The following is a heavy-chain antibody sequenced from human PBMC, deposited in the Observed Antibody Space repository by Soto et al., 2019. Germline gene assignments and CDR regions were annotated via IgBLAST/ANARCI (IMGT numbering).Heavy chain of an antibody. Sequence: TSETLSLTCAVSGASVSSGSYQWSWIRQSPGKGLEWIGFISFTGSTNSNPSLKSRVTFSVDASKNHFSLKLTSVTAADTALYFCARLQFYDFWSGSDPLDVWGQGTTVTVSS. CDR1: GASVSSGSYQ. D-gene: IGHD3-3*01. V-gene: IGHV4-61*01. J-gene: IGHJ6*02. CDR3: ARLQFYDFWSGSDPLDV. CDR2: ISFTGST.